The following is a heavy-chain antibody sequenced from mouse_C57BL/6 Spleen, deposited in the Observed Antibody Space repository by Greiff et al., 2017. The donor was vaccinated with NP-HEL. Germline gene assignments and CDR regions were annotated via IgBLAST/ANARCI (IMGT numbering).Heavy chain of an antibody. Sequence: EVKLMESGGGLVKPGGSLKLSCAASGFTFSSYAMSWVRQTPEKRLEWVATISDGGSYTNYPDNVKGRFTISRDNAKNNLYLQMSHLKSEDTAMYYWARERAYPYAMDYWGQGTSVTVSS. CDR1: GFTFSSYA. J-gene: IGHJ4*01. V-gene: IGHV5-4*01. CDR3: ARERAYPYAMDY. D-gene: IGHD2-10*01. CDR2: ISDGGSYT.